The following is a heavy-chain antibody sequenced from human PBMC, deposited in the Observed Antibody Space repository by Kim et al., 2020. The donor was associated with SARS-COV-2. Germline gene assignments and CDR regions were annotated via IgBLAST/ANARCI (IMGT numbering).Heavy chain of an antibody. Sequence: GGSLRLSCAASGFTFDDYAMHWVRQAPGKGLEWVSGISWNSGSIGYADSVKGRFTISRDNAKNSLYLQMNSLRAEDTALYYCTAYSSGDFDYWGQGTLVTVSS. CDR3: TAYSSGDFDY. CDR1: GFTFDDYA. J-gene: IGHJ4*02. CDR2: ISWNSGSI. V-gene: IGHV3-9*01. D-gene: IGHD6-19*01.